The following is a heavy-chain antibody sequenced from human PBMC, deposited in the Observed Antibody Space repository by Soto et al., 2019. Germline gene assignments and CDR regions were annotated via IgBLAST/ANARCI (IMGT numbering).Heavy chain of an antibody. D-gene: IGHD6-25*01. J-gene: IGHJ4*02. CDR3: AKQPLKVPLRFDY. CDR1: GFTFSTYA. Sequence: EVQLLESGGGLVQPGGSLRLSCAASGFTFSTYAMAWVRQAPGKGLEWVSSISSSSGSTFSAASVKGRFTISRDNSENTLSLQMNSLRAEDTAVYYCAKQPLKVPLRFDYWGQGTLVTVSS. CDR2: ISSSSGST. V-gene: IGHV3-23*01.